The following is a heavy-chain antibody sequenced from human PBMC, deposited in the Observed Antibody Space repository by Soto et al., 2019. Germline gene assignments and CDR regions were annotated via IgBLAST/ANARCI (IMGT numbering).Heavy chain of an antibody. D-gene: IGHD6-19*01. CDR2: IWYDGSNK. CDR3: AREVSSGWEGYFDY. V-gene: IGHV3-33*01. Sequence: GGSLRLSCAASGFTFSSYGMHWVRQAPGKGLEWVAVIWYDGSNKYYADSVKGRFTISRDNSKNTLYLQMNSLRAEDTAVYYCAREVSSGWEGYFDYWGQGTLVTVSS. CDR1: GFTFSSYG. J-gene: IGHJ4*02.